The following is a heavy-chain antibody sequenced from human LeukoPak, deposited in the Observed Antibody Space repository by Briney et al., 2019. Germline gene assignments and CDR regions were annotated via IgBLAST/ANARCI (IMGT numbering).Heavy chain of an antibody. CDR1: GFTFDDYA. J-gene: IGHJ3*02. D-gene: IGHD3-10*01. Sequence: GGSLGLSCAASGFTFDDYAMHWVRQAPGKGLEWVSLISGDGGSTYYADSVKGRFTISRDNSKNSLYLQMNSLRTEDTALYYCAKDMRRFGEDAFDIWGQGTMVTVSS. CDR2: ISGDGGST. V-gene: IGHV3-43*02. CDR3: AKDMRRFGEDAFDI.